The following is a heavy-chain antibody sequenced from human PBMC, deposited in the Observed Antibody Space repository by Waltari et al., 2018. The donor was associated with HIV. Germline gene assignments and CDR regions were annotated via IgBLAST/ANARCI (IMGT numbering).Heavy chain of an antibody. J-gene: IGHJ4*02. CDR2: ISNSGGGT. D-gene: IGHD3-9*01. CDR3: AKAQEDILTGYYVSFDY. Sequence: MQLLESGGCWVQPGGDMRLSCDASGSTFNRSALTWVRQAPGKGLQWVSSISNSGGGTYYADSVKGRFTISRDSSKNTLYLQMNSLRVGDTAVYYCAKAQEDILTGYYVSFDYWGQGTLVTVSS. CDR1: GSTFNRSA. V-gene: IGHV3-23*01.